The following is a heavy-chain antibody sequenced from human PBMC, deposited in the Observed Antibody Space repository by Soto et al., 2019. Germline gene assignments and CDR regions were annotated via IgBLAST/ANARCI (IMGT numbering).Heavy chain of an antibody. CDR2: IDAGNGNT. CDR1: GYTFTSYP. J-gene: IGHJ4*02. CDR3: ARVSSIAARRSYDS. D-gene: IGHD6-6*01. Sequence: ASVKVSCKASGYTFTSYPTHWVRQAPGQRLEWMGWIDAGNGNTKYSQKFRGRVTFTTDTSASTAYMELSGLRSEDTAMYYCARVSSIAARRSYDSWGQGTLVTVSS. V-gene: IGHV1-3*01.